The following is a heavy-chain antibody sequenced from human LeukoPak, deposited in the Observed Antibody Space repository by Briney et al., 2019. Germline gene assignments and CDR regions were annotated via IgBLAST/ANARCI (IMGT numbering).Heavy chain of an antibody. CDR3: ARGGFGEFKIWGPVDY. V-gene: IGHV1-69*06. CDR2: IIPIFGTA. J-gene: IGHJ4*02. CDR1: GGTFSSYA. Sequence: SVQVSCKASGGTFSSYAISWVRQAPGQGLEWMGGIIPIFGTANYAQKFQGRVTITADKSTSTAYMELSSLRSEDTAVYYCARGGFGEFKIWGPVDYWGQGTLVTVSS. D-gene: IGHD3-10*01.